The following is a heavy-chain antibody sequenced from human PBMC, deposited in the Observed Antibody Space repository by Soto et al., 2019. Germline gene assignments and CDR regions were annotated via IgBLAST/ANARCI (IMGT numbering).Heavy chain of an antibody. D-gene: IGHD3-3*01. J-gene: IGHJ6*02. CDR1: GYSISNGDY. V-gene: IGHV4-38-2*02. Sequence: PSETLSLTCAVSGYSISNGDYWGWIRQAPGKGLEWIGSVYYSGSTHYEPSLRGRIAISVDTLKNQFSLRLPSVTAADTAMYFCARDKGYRDFWSASHFYYCLDVWGQGTTVTVSS. CDR3: ARDKGYRDFWSASHFYYCLDV. CDR2: VYYSGST.